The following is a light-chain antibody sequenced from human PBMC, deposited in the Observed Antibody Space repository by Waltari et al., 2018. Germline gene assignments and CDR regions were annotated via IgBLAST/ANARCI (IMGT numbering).Light chain of an antibody. J-gene: IGLJ1*01. V-gene: IGLV2-14*01. CDR1: SSSVGGYNY. Sequence: QSALTQPASVAGSPGQSITISCPGTSSSVGGYNYVSWYQQHPGKAPKLMIYDVSKRPSGVSNRFSGSKSGNTASLTISGLQAEDEADYYCSSYTSSSTIYVFGTGTKVTVL. CDR3: SSYTSSSTIYV. CDR2: DVS.